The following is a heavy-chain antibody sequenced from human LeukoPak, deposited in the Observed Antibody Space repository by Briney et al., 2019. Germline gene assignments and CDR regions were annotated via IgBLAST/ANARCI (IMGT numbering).Heavy chain of an antibody. CDR2: IYYSGST. CDR1: GGSISSSSYY. V-gene: IGHV4-39*07. D-gene: IGHD2-2*01. J-gene: IGHJ4*02. Sequence: SETLSLTCTVSGGSISSSSYYWGWIRQPPGKGLEWIGSIYYSGSTYYNPSLKSRVTISVDTSKNQFSLKLSSVTAADTAVYYCARDERYCSSTSCYGGIDYWGQGTLVTVSS. CDR3: ARDERYCSSTSCYGGIDY.